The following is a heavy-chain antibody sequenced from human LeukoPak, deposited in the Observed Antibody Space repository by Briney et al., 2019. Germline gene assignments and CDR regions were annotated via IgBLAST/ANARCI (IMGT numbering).Heavy chain of an antibody. D-gene: IGHD1-1*01. CDR2: ISGSGAST. Sequence: GGSLRLSCLTSGFTFSTNAMSWVRQAPGKGLEWISGISGSGASTYYADSVTGRFTISRDNSKNTLYLQMNSLRAEDTAVYYCARDLVGTDAFDIWGQGTMVTVSS. CDR1: GFTFSTNA. V-gene: IGHV3-23*01. CDR3: ARDLVGTDAFDI. J-gene: IGHJ3*02.